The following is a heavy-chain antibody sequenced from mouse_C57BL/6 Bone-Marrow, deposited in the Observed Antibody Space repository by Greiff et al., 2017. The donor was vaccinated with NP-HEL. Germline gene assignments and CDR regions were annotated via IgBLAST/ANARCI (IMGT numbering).Heavy chain of an antibody. CDR1: GFTFSSYA. CDR2: ISDGGSYT. J-gene: IGHJ4*01. D-gene: IGHD2-5*01. Sequence: EVQRVESGGGLVKPGGSLKLSCAASGFTFSSYAMSWVRQTPEKRLEWVATISDGGSYTYYPDNVKGRFTISRDNAKNNLYLQMSHLKSEDTAMYYCARDQDYSNYRYYAMDYWGQGTSVTVSS. CDR3: ARDQDYSNYRYYAMDY. V-gene: IGHV5-4*01.